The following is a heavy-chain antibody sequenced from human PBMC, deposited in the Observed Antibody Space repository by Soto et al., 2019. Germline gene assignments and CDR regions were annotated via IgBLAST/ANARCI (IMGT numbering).Heavy chain of an antibody. CDR3: ARLYNAHFFHY. J-gene: IGHJ4*02. CDR1: GYSFTTYW. Sequence: PGEPLKISCKGSGYSFTTYWIAWVRQMPGKGLEWMGIIYPGDSDTRYSPSFQGQVTISADKSISTAYLQWSSLKASDTAMYYCARLYNAHFFHYWGQGSLVTVSS. V-gene: IGHV5-51*01. D-gene: IGHD1-1*01. CDR2: IYPGDSDT.